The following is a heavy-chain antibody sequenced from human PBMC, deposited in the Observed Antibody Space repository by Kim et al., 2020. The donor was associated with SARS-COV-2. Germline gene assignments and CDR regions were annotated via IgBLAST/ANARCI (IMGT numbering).Heavy chain of an antibody. J-gene: IGHJ4*02. V-gene: IGHV3-7*01. CDR3: ARDDGFRSIDH. D-gene: IGHD6-25*01. Sequence: KFDVDSVEGRFTVSRENAKNSVYLQMNGLRAEDTAVYYCARDDGFRSIDHWGQGTLVTVSS. CDR2: K.